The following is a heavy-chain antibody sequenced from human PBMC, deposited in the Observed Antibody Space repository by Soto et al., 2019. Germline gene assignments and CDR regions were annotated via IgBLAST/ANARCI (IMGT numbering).Heavy chain of an antibody. CDR2: ISAYNGNT. J-gene: IGHJ6*02. V-gene: IGHV1-18*01. CDR1: GYTFTSYG. CDR3: ARDPLKPTLLWSTQNMDV. D-gene: IGHD3-10*01. Sequence: ASVKVSCKASGYTFTSYGISWVRQAPGQGLEWMGWISAYNGNTNYAQKLQGRVTMTTDTSTSTAYMELRSLRSDDTAVYYCARDPLKPTLLWSTQNMDVWGQGTTVTVSS.